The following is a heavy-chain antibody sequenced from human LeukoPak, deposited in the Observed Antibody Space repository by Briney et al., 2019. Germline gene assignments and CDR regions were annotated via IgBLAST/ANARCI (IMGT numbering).Heavy chain of an antibody. CDR1: GYTFTEVS. V-gene: IGHV1-24*01. Sequence: ASVKVSCKVSGYTFTEVSMHWVRQAPGKGLEWMGGYSPEDGQTIYAQKFQGRVTMTEDTSTDTVYMEVSSLRSEDTALYYCATDNFEYWGQGTQVTVSS. J-gene: IGHJ4*02. CDR3: ATDNFEY. CDR2: YSPEDGQT.